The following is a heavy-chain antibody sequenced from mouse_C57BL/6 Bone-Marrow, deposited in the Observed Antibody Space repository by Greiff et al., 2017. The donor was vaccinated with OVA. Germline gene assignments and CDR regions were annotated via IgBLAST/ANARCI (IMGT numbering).Heavy chain of an antibody. Sequence: EVKLQESGPGLVKPSQSLSLTCSVTGYSITSGYYWNWIRQFPGNKLEWMGYISYDGSNNYNPSLKNRISITRDTSKNQFFLKLNSVTTEDTATYDCARDYDYDVDFDVWGTGTTVTVSA. D-gene: IGHD2-4*01. CDR1: GYSITSGYY. V-gene: IGHV3-6*01. J-gene: IGHJ1*03. CDR2: ISYDGSN. CDR3: ARDYDYDVDFDV.